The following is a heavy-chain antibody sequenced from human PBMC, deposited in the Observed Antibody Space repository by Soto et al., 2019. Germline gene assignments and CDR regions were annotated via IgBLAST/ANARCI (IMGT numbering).Heavy chain of an antibody. CDR1: GFTFSGYS. Sequence: QPGGSLRLSCAASGFTFSGYSMNWVRQAPGKWLEWISYISSRSKTIFYTDSVKGRFTISRDNAKDSLYLQMNSLRYEDTAIYYCAREDIVGTRSFDYWGQGTTVTVSS. J-gene: IGHJ4*02. CDR3: AREDIVGTRSFDY. V-gene: IGHV3-48*02. CDR2: ISSRSKTI. D-gene: IGHD1-26*01.